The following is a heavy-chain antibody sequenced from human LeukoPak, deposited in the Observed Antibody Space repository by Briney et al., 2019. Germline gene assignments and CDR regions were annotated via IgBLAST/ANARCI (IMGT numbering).Heavy chain of an antibody. V-gene: IGHV3-74*01. CDR3: ARVSGYYESSGYYQDNWFDP. CDR1: GFTFSNYW. D-gene: IGHD3-22*01. CDR2: ISSDGSRT. J-gene: IGHJ5*02. Sequence: PGGSLRLSCAASGFTFSNYWMHWVRQAPGKGLAWVSRISSDGSRTNYADSVKGRFSISRDNAKNTLYLQVNSLRPEDTAVYYCARVSGYYESSGYYQDNWFDPWGQGTLVTVSS.